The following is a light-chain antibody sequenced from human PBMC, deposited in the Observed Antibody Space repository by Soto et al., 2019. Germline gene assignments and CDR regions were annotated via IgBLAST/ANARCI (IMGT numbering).Light chain of an antibody. J-gene: IGLJ3*02. Sequence: QSVLTQPPSASGSPGQSVTISCTGTSSDVGSYNHVSWYQQHPGKAPKLMIYEVNKRPSGVPDRFSGSKSGNTASLTVSGLQAEDEADYYCNSYAVTDTLVFGGGTKLTVL. V-gene: IGLV2-8*01. CDR3: NSYAVTDTLV. CDR1: SSDVGSYNH. CDR2: EVN.